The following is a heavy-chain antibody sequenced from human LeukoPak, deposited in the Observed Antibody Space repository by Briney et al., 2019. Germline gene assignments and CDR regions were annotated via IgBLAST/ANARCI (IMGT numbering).Heavy chain of an antibody. Sequence: PGGSLRLSCEAAGFSFRDYPMGWVRRASGKRLEWVSGISAGADVIFYADPVKGRLTISRDNSKNSQYLQMNSLRAEDTAVYYCARGDSSGYYLNYWGQGTLVTVSS. CDR1: GFSFRDYP. D-gene: IGHD3-22*01. V-gene: IGHV3-23*01. CDR3: ARGDSSGYYLNY. CDR2: ISAGADVI. J-gene: IGHJ4*02.